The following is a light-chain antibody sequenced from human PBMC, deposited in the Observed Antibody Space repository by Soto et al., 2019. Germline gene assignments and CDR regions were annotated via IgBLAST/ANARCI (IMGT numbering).Light chain of an antibody. Sequence: EIVMTQSPATLSVSPGERATLSCRASQSVSSNLAWYQQKPGQAPRLLIYGASLRATGIPARFIGSGAGTEVTLTISSLQSEDFAVYYCQQYNNWTPYTFGQGTKLEIK. J-gene: IGKJ2*01. V-gene: IGKV3-15*01. CDR2: GAS. CDR1: QSVSSN. CDR3: QQYNNWTPYT.